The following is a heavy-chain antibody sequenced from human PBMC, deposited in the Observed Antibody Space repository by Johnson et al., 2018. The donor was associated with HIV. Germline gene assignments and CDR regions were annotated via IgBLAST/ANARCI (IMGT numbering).Heavy chain of an antibody. CDR1: GFTFGDYA. D-gene: IGHD2-2*01. CDR2: TSNDGGNK. CDR3: ARGWYCSSTFCSERVLKDAFDV. J-gene: IGHJ3*01. V-gene: IGHV3-30-3*01. Sequence: QVHLVESGGGVVQPGRSLRLSCTASGFTFGDYAMHWVRQAPGKGLEWLAVTSNDGGNKYYSDSVKGRFTVSRDNSQNTLYLQMDSLRSEDTAVYFCARGWYCSSTFCSERVLKDAFDVWGQGTMVTVSS.